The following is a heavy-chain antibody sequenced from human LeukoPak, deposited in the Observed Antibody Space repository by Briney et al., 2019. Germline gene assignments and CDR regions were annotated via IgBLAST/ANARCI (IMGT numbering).Heavy chain of an antibody. V-gene: IGHV3-11*01. CDR2: ISSSGSTI. D-gene: IGHD3-22*01. CDR1: GFTFSDYY. CDR3: ARDVYYDSSGYFDY. J-gene: IGHJ4*02. Sequence: GGSLRLSCAASGFTFSDYYMSWIRQAPGKGLEWVSYISSSGSTIYYADSVKGRFTISRDNAKNSLYLQMNSLRAEDMAVYYCARDVYYDSSGYFDYWGQGTLVTVSS.